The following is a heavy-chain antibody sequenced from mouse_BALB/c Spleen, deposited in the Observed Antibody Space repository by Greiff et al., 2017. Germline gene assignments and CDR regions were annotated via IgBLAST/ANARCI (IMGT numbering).Heavy chain of an antibody. CDR1: GYAFTNYL. J-gene: IGHJ3*01. CDR3: ARDDGSFAY. Sequence: VKLQESGAELVRPGTSVKVSCKASGYAFTNYLIEWVKQRPGQGLEWIGVINPGSGGTNYNEKFKGKATLTADKSSSTAYMRLSSLTSDDSAVYFCARDDGSFAYWGQGTLVTVSA. CDR2: INPGSGGT. V-gene: IGHV1-54*03. D-gene: IGHD2-3*01.